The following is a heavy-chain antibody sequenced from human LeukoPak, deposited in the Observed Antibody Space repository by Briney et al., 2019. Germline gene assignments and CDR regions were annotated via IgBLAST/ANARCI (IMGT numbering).Heavy chain of an antibody. Sequence: SETLSLTCAVYGGSFSGYYWSWIRQPPGKGLEWIGGINHSGSTNYNPSLKSRVTISVDTSKNQFSLKLSSVTAADTAVYYCARQRLEVLLWFGEPRRRTFDYWGQGTLVTVSS. CDR3: ARQRLEVLLWFGEPRRRTFDY. CDR1: GGSFSGYY. D-gene: IGHD3-10*01. V-gene: IGHV4-34*01. J-gene: IGHJ4*02. CDR2: INHSGST.